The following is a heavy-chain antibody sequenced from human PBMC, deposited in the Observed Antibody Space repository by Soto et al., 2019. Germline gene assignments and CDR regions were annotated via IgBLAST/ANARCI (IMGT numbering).Heavy chain of an antibody. CDR2: MYPSGSS. J-gene: IGHJ4*02. V-gene: IGHV4-4*02. Sequence: QVQLQESGPGLVKPSETLSLTCAVSGGCIDTPNWWSWYRRLPGKGLDWIGEMYPSGSSNRNPSLNSRVTISLDTSNNHFSLKLTSLTAADTAIYYCAREGFDHRTDSWGQGIPVTVSS. CDR1: GGCIDTPNW. CDR3: AREGFDHRTDS.